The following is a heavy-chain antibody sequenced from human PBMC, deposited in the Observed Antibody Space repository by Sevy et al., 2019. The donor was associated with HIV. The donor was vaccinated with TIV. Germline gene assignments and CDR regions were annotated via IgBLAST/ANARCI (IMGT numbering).Heavy chain of an antibody. CDR1: GGSISSGGYY. J-gene: IGHJ3*02. V-gene: IGHV4-31*03. D-gene: IGHD6-13*01. CDR2: IYYSGST. CDR3: ARGGVEQQLVHDAFDI. Sequence: SETLSLTCTVSGGSISSGGYYWSWIRQHRGKGLEWIGYIYYSGSTYYNPSLKSRVTISVDTSKNQFSLKLSSVTAADTAVYYCARGGVEQQLVHDAFDIWGQRTMVTVSS.